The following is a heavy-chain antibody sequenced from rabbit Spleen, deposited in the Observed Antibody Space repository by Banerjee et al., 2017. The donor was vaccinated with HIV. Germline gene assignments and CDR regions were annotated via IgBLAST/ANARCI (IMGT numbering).Heavy chain of an antibody. D-gene: IGHD8-1*01. CDR1: GFSFSSNEY. J-gene: IGHJ6*01. Sequence: QSLEESGGGLVKPEGSLTLTCTASGFSFSSNEYMCWVRQAPGKGLEWISCIAGDSSGFTYSATWAKGRFTISKTSSTTVTLQMTSLTVADTATYFCARDTGSSFSSYGMDLWGPGTLVTVS. CDR2: IAGDSSGFT. CDR3: ARDTGSSFSSYGMDL. V-gene: IGHV1S40*01.